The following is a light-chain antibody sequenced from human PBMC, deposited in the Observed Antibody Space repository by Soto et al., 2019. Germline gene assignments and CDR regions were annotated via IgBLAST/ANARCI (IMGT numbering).Light chain of an antibody. Sequence: ELTQPPSMSVSPGQTAVITCSGDALPRQYVYWFKQKPGQAPVLVIYQDTRRPPTIPARFSGSASGTTVSLTISGVQADDEADYYCQSAETSGNIEVFGPGTKVTVL. V-gene: IGLV3-25*02. CDR2: QDT. CDR1: ALPRQY. CDR3: QSAETSGNIEV. J-gene: IGLJ1*01.